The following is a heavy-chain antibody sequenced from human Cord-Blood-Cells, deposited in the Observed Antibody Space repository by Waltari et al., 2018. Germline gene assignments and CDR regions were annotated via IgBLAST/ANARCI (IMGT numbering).Heavy chain of an antibody. J-gene: IGHJ4*02. CDR2: INPNSGGT. Sequence: QVQLVQSGAEVKKPGASVKVSCKASGYTFTGYYMHWVRQAPGKGLEWMGWINPNSGGTNYAQKFQGWVTRTRDTSISTAYMELSRLRSDDTAVYYCARVGEFESGSFDYWGQGTLVTVSS. V-gene: IGHV1-2*04. CDR3: ARVGEFESGSFDY. D-gene: IGHD1-26*01. CDR1: GYTFTGYY.